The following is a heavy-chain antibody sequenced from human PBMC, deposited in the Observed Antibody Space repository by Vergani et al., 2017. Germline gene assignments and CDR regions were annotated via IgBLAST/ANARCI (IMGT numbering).Heavy chain of an antibody. Sequence: QVQLVQSGAEVKKPGASVKVSCKASGYTFTGYYMHWVRQAPGQGLEWMGWINPNSGGTNYAQKFQGRVTMTRDTSISTAYMGLSRLRSDDTAVYYCARQQNIVVVVAATLPWFDPWGQGTLVTVSS. CDR2: INPNSGGT. V-gene: IGHV1-2*02. CDR3: ARQQNIVVVVAATLPWFDP. D-gene: IGHD2-15*01. J-gene: IGHJ5*02. CDR1: GYTFTGYY.